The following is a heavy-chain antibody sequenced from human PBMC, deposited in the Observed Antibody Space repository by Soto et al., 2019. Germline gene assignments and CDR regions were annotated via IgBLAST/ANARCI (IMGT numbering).Heavy chain of an antibody. CDR3: ARTGHGDYSYFDY. CDR1: GYTFTGHY. CDR2: ISPKNGDT. V-gene: IGHV1-2*02. D-gene: IGHD4-17*01. Sequence: ASVKVSCKASGYTFTGHYVHWVRQAPGQGLEWMGWISPKNGDTNYAQKFHRRVTMTRDKSISTAYMELSSLRSDDTAVYFCARTGHGDYSYFDYWGPGTLVTVSS. J-gene: IGHJ4*02.